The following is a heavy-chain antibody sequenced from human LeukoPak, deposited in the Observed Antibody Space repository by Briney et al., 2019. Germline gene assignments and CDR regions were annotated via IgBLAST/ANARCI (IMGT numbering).Heavy chain of an antibody. D-gene: IGHD3-10*01. V-gene: IGHV3-33*01. J-gene: IGHJ4*02. CDR1: GFTFSTYA. Sequence: GGSLRLSCAASGFTFSTYAMHWVRQAPGKGLEWVTMIWHDGSHKYYTDSVKGRFTISRDNSKNTLYLQMNSLRAEDTAVYYCARDRYYGSGTIAGLYWGQGTLVTVSS. CDR2: IWHDGSHK. CDR3: ARDRYYGSGTIAGLY.